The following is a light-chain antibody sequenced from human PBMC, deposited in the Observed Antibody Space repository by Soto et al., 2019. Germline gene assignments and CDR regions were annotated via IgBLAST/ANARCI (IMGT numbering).Light chain of an antibody. Sequence: QSALTQPRSVSGSPGQSVTISCTGTSSDVGGFNYVSWYQQHPGKAPKLMIYDVSKRPSGVPDRFSGSKSGNTASLTISGLQAEHEADYYCCSFAASSVFGTGTKVTVL. CDR1: SSDVGGFNY. V-gene: IGLV2-11*01. J-gene: IGLJ1*01. CDR3: CSFAASSV. CDR2: DVS.